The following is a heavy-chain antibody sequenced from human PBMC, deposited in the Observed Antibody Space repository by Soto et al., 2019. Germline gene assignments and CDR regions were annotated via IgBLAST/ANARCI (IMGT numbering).Heavy chain of an antibody. CDR2: IYYSGST. Sequence: PSETLSLTCTVSGGSISSSSYYWGWIRQPPGKGLEWIGSIYYSGSTYYNPSLKSRVTISVDTSKNQFSLKLSSVTAADTAVYYCAIHYDSSGYYYAHWGQGTLVTVSS. CDR3: AIHYDSSGYYYAH. J-gene: IGHJ4*02. D-gene: IGHD3-22*01. CDR1: GGSISSSSYY. V-gene: IGHV4-39*01.